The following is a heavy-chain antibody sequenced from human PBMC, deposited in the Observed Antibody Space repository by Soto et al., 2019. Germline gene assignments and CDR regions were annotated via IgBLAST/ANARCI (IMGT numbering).Heavy chain of an antibody. J-gene: IGHJ1*01. Sequence: EGQLVESGGGLVQPGASLRLSCQVSGFTFRSSWMTWVRRAPGKALEWVANINLDGCQKYYVDAVKGRFTISRDNAKNSLHLDLRDMRANDTAVYYCARGAMAGHEVPGDWVQGTLVTVSS. D-gene: IGHD1-1*01. CDR2: INLDGCQK. CDR1: GFTFRSSW. V-gene: IGHV3-7*05. CDR3: ARGAMAGHEVPGD.